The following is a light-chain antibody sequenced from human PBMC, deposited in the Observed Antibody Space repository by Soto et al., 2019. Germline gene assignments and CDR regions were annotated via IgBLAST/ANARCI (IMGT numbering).Light chain of an antibody. V-gene: IGKV1-33*01. Sequence: DIQMTQSPSSLSASVGDRVTITCQASQDISNYLNWYQQKPGKAPKLLIYDASNLETGVPSRFSGSGSGTDFTFTISSLQPEDIPTYYCQQYDNLPFPFGPGTKVDIK. CDR2: DAS. CDR3: QQYDNLPFP. CDR1: QDISNY. J-gene: IGKJ3*01.